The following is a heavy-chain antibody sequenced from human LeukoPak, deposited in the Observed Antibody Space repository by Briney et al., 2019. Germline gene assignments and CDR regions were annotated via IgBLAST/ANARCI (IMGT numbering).Heavy chain of an antibody. D-gene: IGHD1-1*01. CDR2: TYHRSKWYN. J-gene: IGHJ4*02. V-gene: IGHV6-1*01. CDR1: GDSVSSSSAA. Sequence: SQTLSLTCAISGDSVSSSSAAWNWIRQSPSRGLEWLGRTYHRSKWYNDFAVSVKSLITINPDTSKNQFSLQLSSVTPEDTALYYCARDSVQLDHAIDYWGQGTLVTVSS. CDR3: ARDSVQLDHAIDY.